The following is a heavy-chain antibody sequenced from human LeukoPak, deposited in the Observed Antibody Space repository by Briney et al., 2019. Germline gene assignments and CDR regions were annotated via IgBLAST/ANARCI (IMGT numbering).Heavy chain of an antibody. CDR1: GYTFTSYG. CDR3: AINPIVVVPAATSGANWFDP. Sequence: GASVKVSCEASGYTFTSYGISWVRQAPGQGLEWMGWISAYNGNTNYAQKPQGRVTMTTDTSTSTAYMELRSLRSDDTAVYYCAINPIVVVPAATSGANWFDPWGQGTLVTVSS. J-gene: IGHJ5*02. D-gene: IGHD2-2*01. V-gene: IGHV1-18*04. CDR2: ISAYNGNT.